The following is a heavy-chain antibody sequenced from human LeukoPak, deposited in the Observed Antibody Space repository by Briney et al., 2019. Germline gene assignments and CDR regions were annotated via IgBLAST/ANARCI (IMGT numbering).Heavy chain of an antibody. V-gene: IGHV4-4*07. J-gene: IGHJ4*02. Sequence: SETLSLTCTVSGASISDYYWSWIRQPAGKGLEWIGRISSSGNTNYNPSLKGRVTMSVDTSKNQFSLKLSSVTAADTAVYYCARDRGELYDYWGQGTLVTVSS. D-gene: IGHD3-10*01. CDR1: GASISDYY. CDR3: ARDRGELYDY. CDR2: ISSSGNT.